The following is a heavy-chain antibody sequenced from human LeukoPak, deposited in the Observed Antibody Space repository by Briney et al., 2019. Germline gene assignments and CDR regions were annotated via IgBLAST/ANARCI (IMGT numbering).Heavy chain of an antibody. Sequence: SETLSLTCAVSGGSISSSNWWSWVRQPPGKGLEWIGEIYHSGSTNYNPSLKSRVTISVDTSKNQFSLKLGSVTAADTAVYYCARMGTRKEVDYWGQGTLVTVSS. CDR2: IYHSGST. CDR3: ARMGTRKEVDY. CDR1: GGSISSSNW. V-gene: IGHV4-4*02. J-gene: IGHJ4*02. D-gene: IGHD1/OR15-1a*01.